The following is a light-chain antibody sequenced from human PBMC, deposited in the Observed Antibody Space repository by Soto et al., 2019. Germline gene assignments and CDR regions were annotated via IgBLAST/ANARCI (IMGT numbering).Light chain of an antibody. CDR1: QSVSHN. CDR3: HQYHTSPPWT. V-gene: IGKV3-15*01. J-gene: IGKJ1*01. CDR2: DAY. Sequence: ILMTQSPATLSVSPGERATLSCRASQSVSHNLAWYQQKPGQPPRLLIYDAYTRATGIPARFSGSGSGTASTLTITGQQTEEFACYYWHQYHTSPPWTFGQGTKVDIK.